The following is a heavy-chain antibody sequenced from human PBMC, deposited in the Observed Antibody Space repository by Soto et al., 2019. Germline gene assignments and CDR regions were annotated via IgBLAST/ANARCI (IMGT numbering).Heavy chain of an antibody. D-gene: IGHD5-12*01. CDR2: INPNSGAA. CDR1: GYTFTGYY. CDR3: ARDLVSTITSLDY. Sequence: ASVKVSCKASGYTFTGYYMHWVRQAPGQGLEWMGWINPNSGAANYAQKFQGRVTMTRDTSISTAYMELSSLKSDDTAVYYCARDLVSTITSLDYWGQGAPVTVSS. J-gene: IGHJ4*02. V-gene: IGHV1-2*02.